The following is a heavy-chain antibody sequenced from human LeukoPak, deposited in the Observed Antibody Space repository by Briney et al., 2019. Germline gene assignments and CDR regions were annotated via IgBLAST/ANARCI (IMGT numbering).Heavy chain of an antibody. Sequence: GGSLRLSCAASGFTFSSYSMNWVRQAPGKGLEWVSSISSSSSYIYYADSVKGRFTISRDTAKNSLYLQMNSMRAEATAVYYCARDPYNWNAFDIWGQGTMVTVSS. CDR2: ISSSSSYI. CDR3: ARDPYNWNAFDI. V-gene: IGHV3-21*01. CDR1: GFTFSSYS. D-gene: IGHD1-1*01. J-gene: IGHJ3*02.